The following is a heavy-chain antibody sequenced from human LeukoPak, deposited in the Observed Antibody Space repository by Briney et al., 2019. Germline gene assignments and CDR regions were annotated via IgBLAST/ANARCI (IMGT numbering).Heavy chain of an antibody. Sequence: GGSLRLSCAASGFTFSSYWMSWVRQAPGKGLEWVANIKQDGSEKYYVDSVKGRFTISRDNAKNSLYLQMNSLRAEDTAVYYCARDTEWFGELLSYYFDYWGQGTLVTVSS. D-gene: IGHD3-10*01. J-gene: IGHJ4*02. CDR3: ARDTEWFGELLSYYFDY. V-gene: IGHV3-7*01. CDR2: IKQDGSEK. CDR1: GFTFSSYW.